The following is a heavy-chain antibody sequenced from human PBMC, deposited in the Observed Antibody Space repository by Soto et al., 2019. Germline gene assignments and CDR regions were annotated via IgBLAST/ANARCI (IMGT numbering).Heavy chain of an antibody. CDR1: GFTFGDYA. CDR3: TRDYRIAAADAFDI. CDR2: IRSKAYGGTT. J-gene: IGHJ3*02. Sequence: GGSLRLSCTASGFTFGDYAMSWFRQAPGKGLEWVGFIRSKAYGGTTEYAASVKGRFTISRDDSKSIAYLQMNSLKTEATAVYYCTRDYRIAAADAFDIWGQGTMVTVSS. D-gene: IGHD6-13*01. V-gene: IGHV3-49*03.